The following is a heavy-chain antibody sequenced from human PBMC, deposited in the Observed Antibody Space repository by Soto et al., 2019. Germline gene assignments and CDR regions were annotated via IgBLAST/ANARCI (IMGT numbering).Heavy chain of an antibody. CDR3: AKGARPSVTTLGGYYYGMDV. D-gene: IGHD4-17*01. V-gene: IGHV3-23*01. CDR2: ISGSGGST. CDR1: GFTFSSYA. J-gene: IGHJ6*02. Sequence: HPGGSLRLSCAASGFTFSSYAMSWVRQAPGKGLEWVSAISGSGGSTYYADSVKGRFTISRDNSKNTLYLQMNSLRAEDTAVYYCAKGARPSVTTLGGYYYGMDVWGQGTTVTVSS.